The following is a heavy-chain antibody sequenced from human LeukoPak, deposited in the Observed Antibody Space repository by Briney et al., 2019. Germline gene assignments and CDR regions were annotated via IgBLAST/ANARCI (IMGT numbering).Heavy chain of an antibody. Sequence: GGSLRLSCAASGFTFDDYAMSWVRQAPGKGLEWVSAISGSGGSTYYADSVKGRFTISRDNSKNTLYLQMSSLRAEDTAVYYCAKDPGPNYYDSSGYFDYWGQGTLVTVSS. CDR2: ISGSGGST. CDR3: AKDPGPNYYDSSGYFDY. CDR1: GFTFDDYA. J-gene: IGHJ4*02. V-gene: IGHV3-23*01. D-gene: IGHD3-22*01.